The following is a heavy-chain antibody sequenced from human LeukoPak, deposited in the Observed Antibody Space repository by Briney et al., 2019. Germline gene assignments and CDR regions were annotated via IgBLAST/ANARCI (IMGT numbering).Heavy chain of an antibody. CDR1: GDSISGGGYY. J-gene: IGHJ5*02. D-gene: IGHD4-17*01. Sequence: SETLSLTCTVSGDSISGGGYYWSWIRQHPGKGLEWIGYIYYSGSTYYNPSLKSRVIISVDTSKNQFSLELSSVSAADTAVYYCARGYGDYEAHWFDPWGQGTLVTVSS. CDR2: IYYSGST. CDR3: ARGYGDYEAHWFDP. V-gene: IGHV4-31*03.